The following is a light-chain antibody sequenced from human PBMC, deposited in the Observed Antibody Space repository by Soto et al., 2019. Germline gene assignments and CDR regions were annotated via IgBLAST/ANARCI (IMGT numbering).Light chain of an antibody. CDR3: CSYAGSYSYV. V-gene: IGLV2-11*01. J-gene: IGLJ1*01. CDR1: SSDVGGYNY. Sequence: QSALTQPRSVSGSPGQSVTISCTGTSSDVGGYNYVSWYQQHPGKAPKLMIYDVSKRPSGVHDRFSGSKSGNTASLTISGLQAEDEADYYCCSYAGSYSYVFGTATKLTVL. CDR2: DVS.